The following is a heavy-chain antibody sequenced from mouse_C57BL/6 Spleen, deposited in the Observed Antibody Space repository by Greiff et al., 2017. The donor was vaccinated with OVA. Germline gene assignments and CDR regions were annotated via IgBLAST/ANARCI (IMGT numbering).Heavy chain of an antibody. CDR1: GYSFTGYY. Sequence: VQLQQSGPELVKPGASVKISCKASGYSFTGYYMNWVKQSPEKSLEWIGEINPSTGGTTYNQKFKAKATLTVDKSSSTAYMQLKSLTSEDSAVYYCASYYYGSSGYWGKGTTLTVSS. D-gene: IGHD1-1*01. J-gene: IGHJ2*01. CDR2: INPSTGGT. V-gene: IGHV1-42*01. CDR3: ASYYYGSSGY.